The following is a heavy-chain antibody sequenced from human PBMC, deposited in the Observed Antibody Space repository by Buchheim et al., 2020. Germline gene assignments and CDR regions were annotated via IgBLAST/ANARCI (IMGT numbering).Heavy chain of an antibody. CDR2: IWYDGSNK. V-gene: IGHV3-33*01. CDR1: GFTFSSYG. D-gene: IGHD2-2*02. J-gene: IGHJ5*02. CDR3: AGVVPRLVPAAIGWFDP. Sequence: QVQLVESGGGVVQPGRSLRLSCAASGFTFSSYGMHWVRQAPGKGLEWVALIWYDGSNKYYADSVKGRFTISRDNSKNTLYLQMNSLRAEDTAVYYCAGVVPRLVPAAIGWFDPWGQGTL.